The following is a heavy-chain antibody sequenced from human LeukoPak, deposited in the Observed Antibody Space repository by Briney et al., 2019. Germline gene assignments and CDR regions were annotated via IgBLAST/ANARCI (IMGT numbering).Heavy chain of an antibody. CDR2: IYHSGST. V-gene: IGHV4-59*01. Sequence: SETLSLTCTVSGGSISSYFWTWVRQPPGKGLEWIGHIYHSGSTNYNPFLKSRVTISVDTSKNQFSLKLSSVTAADTAVYFCSRGGDIAASPSDYWGQGTLVTVSS. CDR1: GGSISSYF. J-gene: IGHJ4*02. D-gene: IGHD6-6*01. CDR3: SRGGDIAASPSDY.